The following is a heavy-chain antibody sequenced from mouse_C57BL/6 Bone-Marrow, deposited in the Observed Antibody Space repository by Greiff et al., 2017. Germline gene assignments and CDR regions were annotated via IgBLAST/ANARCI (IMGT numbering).Heavy chain of an antibody. CDR2: IRLKSDNYAT. V-gene: IGHV6-3*01. CDR3: TVTTVVATYWYFDV. J-gene: IGHJ1*03. Sequence: DVKLQESGGGLVQPGGSMKLSCVASGFTFSNYWMNWVRQSPEKGLEWVAQIRLKSDNYATHYAESVKGRFTISRDDSKSSVYLQMNNLRAEDTGIYYCTVTTVVATYWYFDVWGTGTTVTVSS. CDR1: GFTFSNYW. D-gene: IGHD1-1*01.